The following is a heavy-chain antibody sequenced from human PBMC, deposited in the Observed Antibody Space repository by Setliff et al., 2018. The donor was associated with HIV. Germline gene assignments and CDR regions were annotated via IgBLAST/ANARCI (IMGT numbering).Heavy chain of an antibody. D-gene: IGHD2-2*02. CDR3: ARMGSREVAQPLLYHFEY. J-gene: IGHJ4*02. V-gene: IGHV1-18*01. CDR1: GYTFASYG. CDR2: INAYNGNT. Sequence: ASVKVSCKASGYTFASYGISWVRQAPGQGLEWMGWINAYNGNTHYAQKLQGRVTMTTDTSTSTAYMELRSLRSDDTAVYYCARMGSREVAQPLLYHFEYWGQGTLVTVSS.